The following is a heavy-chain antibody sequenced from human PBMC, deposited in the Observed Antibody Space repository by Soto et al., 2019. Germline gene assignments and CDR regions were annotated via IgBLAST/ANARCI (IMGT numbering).Heavy chain of an antibody. CDR2: ISSSSSYI. J-gene: IGHJ5*02. CDR3: ARDRSGRFDP. D-gene: IGHD2-15*01. CDR1: GFTFSSYS. Sequence: PGGSLRLSCAASGFTFSSYSMNWVRQAPGKGLEWVSSISSSSSYIYYADSVKGRFAISRDNAKNSLYLQMNSLRAEDTAVYYCARDRSGRFDPWGQGTLVTVSS. V-gene: IGHV3-21*01.